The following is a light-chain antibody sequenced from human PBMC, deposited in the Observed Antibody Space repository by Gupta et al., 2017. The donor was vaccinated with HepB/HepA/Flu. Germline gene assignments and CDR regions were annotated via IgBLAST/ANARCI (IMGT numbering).Light chain of an antibody. V-gene: IGKV1-9*01. CDR2: AAS. J-gene: IGKJ1*01. CDR3: QQMNTYPKT. Sequence: DIQLTQSPSFLSASVGDRVTIACRAGQDISNFLAWYQQKPGKAPQLLIYAASTLESGVPSRFSGSGSGTXFTLTIXSLQPEDIAAYYCQQMNTYPKTFGXGTKVEIK. CDR1: QDISNF.